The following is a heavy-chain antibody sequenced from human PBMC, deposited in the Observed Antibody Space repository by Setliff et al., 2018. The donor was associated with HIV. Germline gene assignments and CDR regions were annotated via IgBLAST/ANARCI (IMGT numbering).Heavy chain of an antibody. V-gene: IGHV3-21*01. Sequence: GASVKVSCAASGFTFSSYSMNWVRQAPGKGLEWVSSISSSSSYIYYADSVKGRFTISRDNAKNSLYLQMNSLRAEDTAVYYCARDSPKPDAFDIWGQGTMVTVSS. CDR2: ISSSSSYI. CDR3: ARDSPKPDAFDI. J-gene: IGHJ3*02. CDR1: GFTFSSYS.